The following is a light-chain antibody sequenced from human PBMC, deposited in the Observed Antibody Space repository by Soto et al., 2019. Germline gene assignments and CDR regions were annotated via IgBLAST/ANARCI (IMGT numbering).Light chain of an antibody. CDR3: HHYCSSSCT. J-gene: IGKJ1*01. Sequence: EIVMTQSPATLCASPGERATISCRASQSISSTLALYQQKPGQAPRLLMFPTSSRATGIPDRFRGSGSGADFILTISRLEPDDFAVYYCHHYCSSSCTFGQGTKVDIK. CDR1: QSISST. V-gene: IGKV3-20*01. CDR2: PTS.